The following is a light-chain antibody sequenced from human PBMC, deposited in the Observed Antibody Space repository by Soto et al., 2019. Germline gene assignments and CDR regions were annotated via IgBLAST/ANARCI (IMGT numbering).Light chain of an antibody. Sequence: EIVIAQAPGALSVPPGERPTLCFRASQSVSSNLAWYQQKPGQAPRLLIYGASTRATGIPARFSGSGSGTEFTLTISSLQPDDFATYYCQQYSSYSTFGQGTKVDIK. J-gene: IGKJ1*01. CDR1: QSVSSN. CDR3: QQYSSYST. CDR2: GAS. V-gene: IGKV3-15*01.